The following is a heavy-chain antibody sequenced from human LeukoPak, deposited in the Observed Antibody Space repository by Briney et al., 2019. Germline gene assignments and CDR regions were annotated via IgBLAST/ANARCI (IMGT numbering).Heavy chain of an antibody. V-gene: IGHV3-74*01. CDR2: INSDGSST. Sequence: GGSLRLSCAASGFTFSSYWMHWVRQAPGKGLVWVSRINSDGSSTIYADSVKGRFTISRDNAKNTLYLQVNSLRAEDTAVYYCARDRSSWDYYYYYGMDVWGQGTAVTVSS. CDR1: GFTFSSYW. CDR3: ARDRSSWDYYYYYGMDV. J-gene: IGHJ6*02. D-gene: IGHD6-13*01.